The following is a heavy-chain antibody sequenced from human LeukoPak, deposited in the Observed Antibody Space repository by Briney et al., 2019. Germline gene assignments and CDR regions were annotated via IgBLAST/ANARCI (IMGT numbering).Heavy chain of an antibody. Sequence: GGSLRLSCVTSGFTFSSYGMHWVRQVPGKGLEWVAVISYDAKSNYHVDSVKGRFTISRDNSKNSLYLQMNSLRAEDTAVYYCAELGITMIGGVWGKGTTVTISS. J-gene: IGHJ6*04. CDR3: AELGITMIGGV. V-gene: IGHV3-30*18. CDR2: ISYDAKSN. CDR1: GFTFSSYG. D-gene: IGHD3-10*02.